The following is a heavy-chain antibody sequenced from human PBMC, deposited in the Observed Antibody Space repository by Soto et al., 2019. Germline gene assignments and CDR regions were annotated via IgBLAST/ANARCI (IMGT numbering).Heavy chain of an antibody. J-gene: IGHJ4*02. CDR2: ISYDGGNK. CDR1: GFTFSTYG. D-gene: IGHD6-13*01. CDR3: AKDADMAAAGYYFDY. V-gene: IGHV3-30*18. Sequence: GSLRLSCAASGFTFSTYGMHWVRQAPGKGLEWVAVISYDGGNKYYADSVKGRFTISRDNSKNTLSLQMNSLRAEDTAVYYCAKDADMAAAGYYFDYWGQGTLVTVSS.